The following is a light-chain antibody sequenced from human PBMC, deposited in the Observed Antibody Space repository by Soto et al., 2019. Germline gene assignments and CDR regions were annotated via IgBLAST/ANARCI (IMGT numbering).Light chain of an antibody. CDR3: VAWDDSLSGLV. J-gene: IGLJ1*01. Sequence: QSVLTQPPSAAGSPGQSVTISCSWGSSNIGTNFVCWYQQLPGTAPKLLIYSNNQRPSGVPDRFSGSKSGTSASLAISGLRSEDEANYYCVAWDDSLSGLVFGTGTKVTVL. V-gene: IGLV1-47*02. CDR2: SNN. CDR1: SSNIGTNF.